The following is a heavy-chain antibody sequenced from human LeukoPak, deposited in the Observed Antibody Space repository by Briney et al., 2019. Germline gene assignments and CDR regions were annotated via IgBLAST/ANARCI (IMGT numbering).Heavy chain of an antibody. J-gene: IGHJ4*02. Sequence: PSETLSLTCAVYGGSFSGYYWSWIRQPPGKGLEWIGEINHSGSTNYNPSLKSRVTISVDTSKNQFSLKLSSVTAADTAVYYCARGGRGYSSGWYFYYWGQGTLVTVSS. CDR2: INHSGST. CDR3: ARGGRGYSSGWYFYY. D-gene: IGHD6-19*01. CDR1: GGSFSGYY. V-gene: IGHV4-34*01.